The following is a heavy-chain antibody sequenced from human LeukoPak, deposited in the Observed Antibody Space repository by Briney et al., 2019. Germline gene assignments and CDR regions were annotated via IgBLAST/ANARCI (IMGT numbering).Heavy chain of an antibody. Sequence: SETLSLTCTVSGGSISSYYWSWVRQPPGKGLEWIGHIYYTGSTAYNPSLKSRVTISLDTSKNQFSLQLSSVTAADTAVYYCARGSYYYGSGSYSGAPSDAFYIWGQRKMGTLSS. CDR3: ARGSYYYGSGSYSGAPSDAFYI. J-gene: IGHJ3*02. CDR1: GGSISSYY. CDR2: IYYTGST. D-gene: IGHD3-10*01. V-gene: IGHV4-59*01.